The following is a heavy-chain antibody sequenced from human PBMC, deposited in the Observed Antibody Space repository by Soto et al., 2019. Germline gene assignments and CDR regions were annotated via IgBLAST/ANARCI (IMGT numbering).Heavy chain of an antibody. Sequence: GGSLRLSCAASGFTFSSYAMSWVRQAPGKGLEWVSAISGSGGSTYYADSVKGRFTISRDNSKNTLYLQMNSLRAEDTAVYYCAKVSGSSWYRASVYYYGMDVWGQGTTVTVSS. D-gene: IGHD6-13*01. CDR1: GFTFSSYA. CDR3: AKVSGSSWYRASVYYYGMDV. V-gene: IGHV3-23*01. CDR2: ISGSGGST. J-gene: IGHJ6*02.